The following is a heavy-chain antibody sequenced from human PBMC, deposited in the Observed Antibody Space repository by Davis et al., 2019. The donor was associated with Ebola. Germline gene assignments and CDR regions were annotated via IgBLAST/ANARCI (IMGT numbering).Heavy chain of an antibody. Sequence: GESLKISCKTSGYIFTKYWIGWVRQMPGKGLEWMGIIYPGDSDTRYSPSFQGQVTISADKSISTAYLQWSSLKASDTAMYYCASGYYDFWSGYQYYFDYWGQRTLVTVSS. CDR1: GYIFTKYW. CDR3: ASGYYDFWSGYQYYFDY. V-gene: IGHV5-51*01. J-gene: IGHJ4*02. D-gene: IGHD3-3*01. CDR2: IYPGDSDT.